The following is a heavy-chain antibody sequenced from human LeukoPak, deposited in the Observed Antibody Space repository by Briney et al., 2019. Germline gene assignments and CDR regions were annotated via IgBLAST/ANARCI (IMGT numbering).Heavy chain of an antibody. J-gene: IGHJ4*02. D-gene: IGHD1-26*01. CDR2: IYYSGTT. V-gene: IGHV4-38-2*01. CDR3: ARRPLNSGNYDGPSGLDY. Sequence: GSLRLSCAASGFTFSSYAMGWIRQPPGKGLEWIGSIYYSGTTYNNPSLKSRVTISVDTPKNQFSLKLRSVTAADTAVYYCARRPLNSGNYDGPSGLDYWGQGTLVTVSS. CDR1: GFTFSSYA.